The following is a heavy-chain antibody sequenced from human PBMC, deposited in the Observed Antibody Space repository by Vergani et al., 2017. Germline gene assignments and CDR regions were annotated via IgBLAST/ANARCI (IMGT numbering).Heavy chain of an antibody. J-gene: IGHJ4*02. D-gene: IGHD6-19*01. V-gene: IGHV4-39*01. CDR2: IYYSDLT. CDR3: ARQRPGSGWSPGDFDD. Sequence: QLQLQQSGPGLVKPSETLFLTCTVSADSISSGSYYWGSIRQPPGKSLEWIGSIYYSDLTYYNPSLKSRVAISVDTSKNQFSLKVTSVTAADTAVYFCARQRPGSGWSPGDFDDWGQGILVTVSS. CDR1: ADSISSGSYY.